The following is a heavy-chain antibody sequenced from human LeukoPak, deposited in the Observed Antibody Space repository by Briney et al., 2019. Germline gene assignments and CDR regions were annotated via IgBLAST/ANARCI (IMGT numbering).Heavy chain of an antibody. CDR2: IIPNFGTA. CDR3: ARDCSCTSCYGPPAGWLDP. D-gene: IGHD2-2*01. CDR1: GGTFSSYA. V-gene: IGHV1-69*05. J-gene: IGHJ5*02. Sequence: SVKVSCKASGGTFSSYAISWVRQAPGQGLEWMGRIIPNFGTANYAQKLQGRVTITTDESTSTAYMELSSLRSEDAAVYYCARDCSCTSCYGPPAGWLDPWGQGTLVTVSS.